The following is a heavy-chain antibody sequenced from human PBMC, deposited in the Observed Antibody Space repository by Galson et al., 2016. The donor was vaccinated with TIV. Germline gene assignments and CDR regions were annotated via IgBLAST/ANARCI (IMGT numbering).Heavy chain of an antibody. CDR3: AKEPFSTCGYDLDH. CDR1: GFISSYYA. Sequence: LRLSCAASGFISSYYAMSWVRQAPGKGLEWVSIFSNSDYTNYADSVKGRFTISRDNSKNTVYLHMSRLRAEDTAVYYCAKEPFSTCGYDLDHWGQGTLVTVSS. J-gene: IGHJ4*02. CDR2: FSNSDYT. V-gene: IGHV3-66*03. D-gene: IGHD5-12*01.